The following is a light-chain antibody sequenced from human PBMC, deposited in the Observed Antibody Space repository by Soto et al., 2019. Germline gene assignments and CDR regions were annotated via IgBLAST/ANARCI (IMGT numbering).Light chain of an antibody. J-gene: IGKJ2*01. CDR1: QSVTRNY. Sequence: IVLTQSPGTLSLSPGARATLSCRASQSVTRNYLAWYQQKPGQAPRILIYGASSRATGIPDRFSGSGSGTDFTLTITRLEPEDFAVYYCQQYGGSPQAFGQGTKLEIK. V-gene: IGKV3-20*01. CDR2: GAS. CDR3: QQYGGSPQA.